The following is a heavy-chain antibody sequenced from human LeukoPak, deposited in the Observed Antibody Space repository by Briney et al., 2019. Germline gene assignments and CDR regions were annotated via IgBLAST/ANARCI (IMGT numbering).Heavy chain of an antibody. D-gene: IGHD3-3*01. Sequence: GGSLRLSCAASGFTFSSYAMSWVRQAPGKGLEWVGFARGKPYGGTAEYAASVKGRFSISRDDSKSIVYLQMNSLKTGDTAIYYCTRDQFFWGQGTLVTVTS. V-gene: IGHV3-49*04. J-gene: IGHJ4*02. CDR2: ARGKPYGGTA. CDR3: TRDQFF. CDR1: GFTFSSYA.